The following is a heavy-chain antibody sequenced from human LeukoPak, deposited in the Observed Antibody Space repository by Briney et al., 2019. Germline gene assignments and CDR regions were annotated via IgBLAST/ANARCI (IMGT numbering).Heavy chain of an antibody. V-gene: IGHV4-59*01. CDR1: GGSISYYY. J-gene: IGHJ4*02. D-gene: IGHD6-13*01. Sequence: SETLSLTCTVSGGSISYYYWSWIRQTPGKGLEWIAYINHSGNTDYNPSLKSRVTISVDTSKNQFSLKLSSVTAADTAVYYCARENSNSWYLDYWGQGTLVTVSS. CDR2: INHSGNT. CDR3: ARENSNSWYLDY.